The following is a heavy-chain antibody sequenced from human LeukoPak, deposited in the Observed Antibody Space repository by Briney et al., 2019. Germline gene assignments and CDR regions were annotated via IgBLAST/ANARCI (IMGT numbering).Heavy chain of an antibody. CDR3: ARAGGGLDY. CDR2: INPNTGGT. Sequence: GASVKVSCKASGYTFTGDYMHWVRQAPGQGLEWMGWINPNTGGTNYAQKFQGRVTMTRDTSISTAYMELSRLTSDDTAVYYCARAGGGLDYWGQEPWSPSPQ. D-gene: IGHD2-15*01. J-gene: IGHJ4*01. CDR1: GYTFTGDY. V-gene: IGHV1-2*02.